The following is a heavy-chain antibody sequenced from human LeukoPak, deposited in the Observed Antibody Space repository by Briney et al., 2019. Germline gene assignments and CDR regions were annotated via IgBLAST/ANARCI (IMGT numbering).Heavy chain of an antibody. CDR1: GFIFRGHG. J-gene: IGHJ4*02. CDR2: ISYDGSNK. D-gene: IGHD3-22*01. Sequence: GTSLRLSCAASGFIFRGHGMYWVRQAPGKGLEWVAVISYDGSNKYYADSVKGRFTISRDNSKNTLYLQMNSLRAEDTAVYYCAKESIVVVLGYWGQGTLVTVSS. CDR3: AKESIVVVLGY. V-gene: IGHV3-30*18.